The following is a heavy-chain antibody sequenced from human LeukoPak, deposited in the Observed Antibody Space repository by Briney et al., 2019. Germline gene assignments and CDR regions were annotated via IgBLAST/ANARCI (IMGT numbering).Heavy chain of an antibody. CDR3: ARQGRLRYFDWLLSDPHDAFDI. J-gene: IGHJ3*02. Sequence: GESLKISCKGSGYSFTSYWISWVRQMPGKGLEWMGRIDPSDSYTNYSPSFQGHVTISADKSTSTAYLQWSSLKASDTAMYYCARQGRLRYFDWLLSDPHDAFDIWGQGTMVTVSS. CDR2: IDPSDSYT. CDR1: GYSFTSYW. V-gene: IGHV5-10-1*01. D-gene: IGHD3-9*01.